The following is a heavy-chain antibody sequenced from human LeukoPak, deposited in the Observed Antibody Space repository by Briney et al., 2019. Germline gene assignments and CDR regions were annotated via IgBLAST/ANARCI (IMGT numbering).Heavy chain of an antibody. J-gene: IGHJ3*02. V-gene: IGHV3-30*02. CDR3: ATDDALET. Sequence: PGGSLRLSCEASGFMFIGYGMHWVRQTPGEGLEWVAFIRYDGRHEYYTDSVKGRFTISRDNSKNTLNLQMSSLRAEDTAVYYCATDDALETWGQGTRVIVSS. CDR1: GFMFIGYG. CDR2: IRYDGRHE.